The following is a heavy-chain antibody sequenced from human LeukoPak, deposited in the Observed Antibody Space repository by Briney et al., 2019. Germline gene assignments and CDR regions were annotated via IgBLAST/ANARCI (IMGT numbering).Heavy chain of an antibody. CDR3: AKDMASAPANYYDFWSGAYGMDV. CDR1: GFTFGDYA. V-gene: IGHV3-9*01. J-gene: IGHJ6*02. D-gene: IGHD3-3*01. CDR2: ISWNSGSI. Sequence: PGGSLRLSCAASGFTFGDYAMHWVRQAPGKGLEWVSGISWNSGSIGYADSVKGRFTISRDNAKNSLYLQMNSLRAEDTALYYCAKDMASAPANYYDFWSGAYGMDVWGQGTTVTVSS.